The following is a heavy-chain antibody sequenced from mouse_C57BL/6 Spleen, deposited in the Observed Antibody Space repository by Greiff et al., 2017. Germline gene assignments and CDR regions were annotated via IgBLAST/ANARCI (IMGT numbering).Heavy chain of an antibody. CDR1: GYTFTDYY. D-gene: IGHD2-1*01. J-gene: IGHJ4*01. Sequence: VQLQQSGPELVKPGASVKISCKASGYTFTDYYMNWVKQSHGKSLEWIGDINPNNGGTSYNQKFKGKATLTVDKSSSTAYMELRSLTSEDSAVYYCAILLSGAMDYWGQGTSVTVSS. CDR2: INPNNGGT. CDR3: AILLSGAMDY. V-gene: IGHV1-26*01.